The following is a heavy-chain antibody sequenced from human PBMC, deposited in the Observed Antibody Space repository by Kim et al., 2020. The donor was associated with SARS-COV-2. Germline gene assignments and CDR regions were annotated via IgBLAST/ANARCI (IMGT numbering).Heavy chain of an antibody. CDR1: GFTFDDYA. J-gene: IGHJ4*02. D-gene: IGHD4-17*01. CDR3: VKDMAVTTSVLDY. CDR2: ISWNSGTI. V-gene: IGHV3-9*01. Sequence: GGSLRLSCAASGFTFDDYAMHWVRQAPGKGLEWVSGISWNSGTIGYADSVKGRFTISRDNAKNSLYLQMNSLRVEDTALYYCVKDMAVTTSVLDYSGQGT.